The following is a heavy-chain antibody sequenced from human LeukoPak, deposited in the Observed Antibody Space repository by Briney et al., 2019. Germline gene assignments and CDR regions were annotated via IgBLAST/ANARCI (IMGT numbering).Heavy chain of an antibody. Sequence: PGGSLRLSCAASGFTFSNYAMTWVRQAPGKGLEWVSAISGSGSATYFADSAKGRFTISRDNSKDTLYLQMNSLRADDTAVYYCARRISGSQNDYWGQGTLVTVSS. CDR1: GFTFSNYA. CDR3: ARRISGSQNDY. D-gene: IGHD3-10*01. J-gene: IGHJ4*02. V-gene: IGHV3-23*01. CDR2: ISGSGSAT.